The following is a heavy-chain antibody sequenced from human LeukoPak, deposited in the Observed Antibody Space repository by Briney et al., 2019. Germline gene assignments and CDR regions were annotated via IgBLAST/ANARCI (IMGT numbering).Heavy chain of an antibody. V-gene: IGHV1-46*01. CDR1: GYTFTSYY. CDR2: INPSGGST. Sequence: ASVKVSCKASGYTFTSYYMHWVRQAPGQGLEWMGIINPSGGSTSYAQKFQGRVTMTRETSTSTVYMELSSLRSEDTAVYYCARVRAIAVAGTALGYWGQGTLVTVSS. CDR3: ARVRAIAVAGTALGY. J-gene: IGHJ4*02. D-gene: IGHD6-19*01.